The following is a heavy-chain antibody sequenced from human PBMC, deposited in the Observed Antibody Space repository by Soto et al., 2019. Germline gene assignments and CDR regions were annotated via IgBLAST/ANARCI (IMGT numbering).Heavy chain of an antibody. J-gene: IGHJ4*02. D-gene: IGHD6-19*01. CDR2: VSKSDYT. CDR3: TREDSIIIPAVADF. Sequence: GGSLRLSCAVSGFTFTNYGFNWVHQAPGKGLEWVSSVSKSDYTYYSDSVKGRFTISRDNAKNSVSLQMNNLRAEDTAVYYCTREDSIIIPAVADFWGQGTLVTVSS. V-gene: IGHV3-21*01. CDR1: GFTFTNYG.